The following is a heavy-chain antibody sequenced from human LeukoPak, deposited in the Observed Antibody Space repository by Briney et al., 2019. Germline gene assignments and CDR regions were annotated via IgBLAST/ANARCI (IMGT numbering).Heavy chain of an antibody. J-gene: IGHJ4*02. Sequence: GGSLRLSCAASGFTFSSYEMNWVRQAPGKGLEWVSCISSSGSTIYYADSVKGRFTISRDNAKNSLYLQMNSLRAEDTAVYYCARDPGNIAVDYWGQGTLVTVSS. D-gene: IGHD6-13*01. CDR3: ARDPGNIAVDY. V-gene: IGHV3-48*03. CDR1: GFTFSSYE. CDR2: ISSSGSTI.